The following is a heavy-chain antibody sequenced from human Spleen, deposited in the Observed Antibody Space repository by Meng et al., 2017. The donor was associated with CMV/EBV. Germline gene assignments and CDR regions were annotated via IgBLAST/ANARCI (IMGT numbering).Heavy chain of an antibody. V-gene: IGHV4-39*06. D-gene: IGHD1-26*01. Sequence: GSLRLSCTVSGGSISSSTYYWGWIRQPPGKGLEWIGSGYYTGNTYSNPSLKSRVTLSIDTSKNQCTLNLNAVTAADTAIYYWARVEWGGWFDPWGPGTPVTVSS. CDR2: GYYTGNT. CDR1: GGSISSSTYY. J-gene: IGHJ5*02. CDR3: ARVEWGGWFDP.